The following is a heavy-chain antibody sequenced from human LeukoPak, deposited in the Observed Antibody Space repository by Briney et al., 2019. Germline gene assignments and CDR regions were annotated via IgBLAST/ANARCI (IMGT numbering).Heavy chain of an antibody. V-gene: IGHV3-23*01. J-gene: IGHJ4*02. D-gene: IGHD6-6*01. CDR3: AKSSSSATTFYFDY. Sequence: PGGSLRLSCAASGFTFSSYAMSWVRQAPGKGLEWVSAISGSGGSTYYADSVKSRFTISRDNSKNTLYLQMNSLRAEDTAVYYCAKSSSSATTFYFDYWGQGTLVTVSS. CDR1: GFTFSSYA. CDR2: ISGSGGST.